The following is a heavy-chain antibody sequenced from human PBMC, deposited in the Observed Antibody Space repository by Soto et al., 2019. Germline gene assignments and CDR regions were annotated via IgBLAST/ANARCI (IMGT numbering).Heavy chain of an antibody. Sequence: QVQLVQSGGEVKKPGASVKVSCKASGYTFRSYGVSWVRQAPGQGLEWMGGISGYNGNTNYAQSFQGRVTMTIDTSTNTAYMERRSLRSDDTDVYYCASRSGRGQYYFDYWGQGTLVPVSS. J-gene: IGHJ4*02. V-gene: IGHV1-18*01. CDR1: GYTFRSYG. D-gene: IGHD3-16*01. CDR2: ISGYNGNT. CDR3: ASRSGRGQYYFDY.